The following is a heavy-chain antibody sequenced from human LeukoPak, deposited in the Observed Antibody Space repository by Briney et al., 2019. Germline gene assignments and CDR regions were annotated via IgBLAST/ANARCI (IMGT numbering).Heavy chain of an antibody. CDR1: GFTFSSYG. V-gene: IGHV3-30*03. D-gene: IGHD3-10*01. CDR2: ISYDGSNK. Sequence: PGGSLRLSCAASGFTFSSYGMHWVRQAPGKGLEWVAVISYDGSNKYYADSVKGRFTISRDNSKNTLYLQMNSLRSEDTAVYYCASSTYYYGSGSYSLWGQGTLVTVSS. J-gene: IGHJ4*02. CDR3: ASSTYYYGSGSYSL.